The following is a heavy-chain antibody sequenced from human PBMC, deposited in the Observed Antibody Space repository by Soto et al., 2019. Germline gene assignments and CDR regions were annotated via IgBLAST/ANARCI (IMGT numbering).Heavy chain of an antibody. Sequence: SETLSLTCTVSGGSISSSSYYWGWIRQPPGKGLEWIGSIYYSGSTYYNKSLKSRVTISVDTSKNQFYLKLSSVTAADTVVYYCARGSGGNFYYYYYYMDVWGKGTTVTVSS. CDR3: ARGSGGNFYYYYYYMDV. J-gene: IGHJ6*03. V-gene: IGHV4-39*01. D-gene: IGHD2-15*01. CDR1: GGSISSSSYY. CDR2: IYYSGST.